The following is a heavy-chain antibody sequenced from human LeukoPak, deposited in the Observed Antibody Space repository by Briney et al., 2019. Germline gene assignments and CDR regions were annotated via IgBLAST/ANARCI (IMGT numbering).Heavy chain of an antibody. Sequence: SETLSLTCTVSGGSISSSSYYWGWIRQPPGKGLEWIGSIYYSGSTYYNPSLKSRVTISVDKSKNQFSLKLSSVTAADTAVYYCAMLIGYCSSTSCYDFVWGQGTLVTVSS. CDR1: GGSISSSSYY. J-gene: IGHJ4*02. CDR3: AMLIGYCSSTSCYDFV. D-gene: IGHD2-2*01. CDR2: IYYSGST. V-gene: IGHV4-39*01.